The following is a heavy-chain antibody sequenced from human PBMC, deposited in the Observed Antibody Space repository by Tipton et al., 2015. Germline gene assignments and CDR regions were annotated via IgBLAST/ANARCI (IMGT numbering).Heavy chain of an antibody. Sequence: TLSLTCSVSSDSISKYYWSWIRQPPGKELEWIGYIQYSGSTNYNSSLKSRLTLSEDTSKRQFSLKLTSVTAADTAVYFCARAQGSAAPFDYWGQGTLVTVSS. D-gene: IGHD6-13*01. CDR1: SDSISKYY. J-gene: IGHJ4*02. CDR2: IQYSGST. CDR3: ARAQGSAAPFDY. V-gene: IGHV4-59*01.